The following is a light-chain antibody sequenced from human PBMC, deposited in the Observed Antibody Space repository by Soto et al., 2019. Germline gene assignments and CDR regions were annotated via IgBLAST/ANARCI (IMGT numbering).Light chain of an antibody. V-gene: IGKV3-11*01. CDR1: QYINTR. CDR2: LTS. J-gene: IGKJ1*01. Sequence: EIVLTQSPATLSSFPGDRVTLSCRASQYINTRLAWYQHRPGQAPRLLIYLTSIRAAGIPARFSASGTGTDFTLTISDVQPEDFAVYYCHQRQSWPRTFGQGTKVDI. CDR3: HQRQSWPRT.